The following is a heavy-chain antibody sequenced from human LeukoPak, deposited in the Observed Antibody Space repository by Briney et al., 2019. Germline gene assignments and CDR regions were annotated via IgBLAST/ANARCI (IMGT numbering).Heavy chain of an antibody. CDR1: GGSISSGSYY. D-gene: IGHD3-10*01. V-gene: IGHV4-61*02. J-gene: IGHJ4*02. Sequence: SETLSLTCTVSGGSISSGSYYRSWIRQPAGKGLEWIGRIYTSGSTNYNPSLKSRVTISVDTSKNQFSLKLSSVTAADTAVYYCARDSPFGVAAPYFDYWGQGTLVTVSS. CDR3: ARDSPFGVAAPYFDY. CDR2: IYTSGST.